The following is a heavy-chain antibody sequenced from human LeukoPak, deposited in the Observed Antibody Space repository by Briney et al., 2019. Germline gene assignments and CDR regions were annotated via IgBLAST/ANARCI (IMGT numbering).Heavy chain of an antibody. J-gene: IGHJ4*02. CDR2: IYYSGST. V-gene: IGHV4-59*01. Sequence: SETLSLTCTVYGGSISIYYWSWIRQPPGKGLEWIGYIYYSGSTNYNPSLKSRVTISVDTSKNQFSLKLSSVTAADTAVYYCARASTGYSSGWFLTYYFDYWGQGTLVTVSS. D-gene: IGHD6-19*01. CDR3: ARASTGYSSGWFLTYYFDY. CDR1: GGSISIYY.